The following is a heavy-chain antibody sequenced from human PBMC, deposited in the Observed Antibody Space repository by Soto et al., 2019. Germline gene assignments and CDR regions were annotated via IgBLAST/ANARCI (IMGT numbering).Heavy chain of an antibody. Sequence: GGSLRLSCTASGFTFGDYAMSWFRQAPGKGLEWIGFIRSKAYGGTTEYAASVKGRFTISRDDSKSIAYLQMNSLKTEDTAVYYCTRVHSSSSYYYYYYIDVWGKGTTVTVSS. J-gene: IGHJ6*03. V-gene: IGHV3-49*03. CDR1: GFTFGDYA. D-gene: IGHD6-6*01. CDR2: IRSKAYGGTT. CDR3: TRVHSSSSYYYYYYIDV.